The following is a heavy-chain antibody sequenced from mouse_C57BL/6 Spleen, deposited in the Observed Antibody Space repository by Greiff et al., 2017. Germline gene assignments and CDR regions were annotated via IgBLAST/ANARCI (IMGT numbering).Heavy chain of an antibody. CDR2: INPSSGYT. V-gene: IGHV1-4*01. Sequence: QVQLQQSGAELARPGASVKMSCKASGYTFTSYTMHWVKQRPGQGLEWIGYINPSSGYTKYNQKFKDKATLTADKSSSTAYMQLSSLTSEDSAVYYGARWGLTVFYYAMDYGGQGTSVTVSS. D-gene: IGHD4-1*01. J-gene: IGHJ4*01. CDR1: GYTFTSYT. CDR3: ARWGLTVFYYAMDY.